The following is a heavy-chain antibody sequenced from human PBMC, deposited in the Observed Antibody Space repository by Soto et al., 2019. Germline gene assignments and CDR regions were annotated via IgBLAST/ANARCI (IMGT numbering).Heavy chain of an antibody. CDR3: ARGTSSSWYGWFDP. D-gene: IGHD6-13*01. V-gene: IGHV4-59*01. CDR2: IYYSGST. Sequence: SETLSLTCTVSGGSISSYYWSWIRQPPGKGLEWIGYIYYSGSTNYNPSLKSRVTISVDTSKNQFSLKLSSVTAADTAVYYCARGTSSSWYGWFDPWGQGTLVTVSS. CDR1: GGSISSYY. J-gene: IGHJ5*02.